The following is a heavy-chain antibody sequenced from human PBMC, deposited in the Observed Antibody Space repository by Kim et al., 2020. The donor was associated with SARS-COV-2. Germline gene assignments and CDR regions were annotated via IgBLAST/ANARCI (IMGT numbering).Heavy chain of an antibody. D-gene: IGHD6-13*01. J-gene: IGHJ4*02. V-gene: IGHV3-9*01. CDR3: AKDIGHSSIWLDY. Sequence: YADSVKGRFTISRDNAKNSLYLQMNSLRAEDTALYYCAKDIGHSSIWLDYWGQGTLVTVSS.